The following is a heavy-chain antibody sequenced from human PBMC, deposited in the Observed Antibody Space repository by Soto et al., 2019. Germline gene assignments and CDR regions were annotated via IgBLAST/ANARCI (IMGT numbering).Heavy chain of an antibody. CDR3: AHRVLRTVFGLVTTTAIYFDF. Sequence: QITLNESGPPVVRPTETLTLTCRFSGFSLTTSGVGVGWIRQSPGKAPEWLALIYWDDDKRYSASLKSRLTINKDPSQEQVVLTVSDLDPTDTATYYCAHRVLRTVFGLVTTTAIYFDFWGQGTPVAVSS. J-gene: IGHJ4*02. V-gene: IGHV2-5*02. CDR1: GFSLTTSGVG. D-gene: IGHD3-3*01. CDR2: IYWDDDK.